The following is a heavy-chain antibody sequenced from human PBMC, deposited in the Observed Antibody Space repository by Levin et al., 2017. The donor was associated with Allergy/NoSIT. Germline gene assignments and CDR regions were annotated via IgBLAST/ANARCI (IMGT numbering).Heavy chain of an antibody. Sequence: PSQTLSLTCAVYGGSFSGYYWSWIRQPPGKGLEWIGEINHSGSTNYNPSLKSRVTISVDTSKNQFSLKLSSVTAADTAVYYCALTGYFAFDIWGQGTMVTVSS. CDR1: GGSFSGYY. CDR3: ALTGYFAFDI. J-gene: IGHJ3*02. V-gene: IGHV4-34*01. CDR2: INHSGST. D-gene: IGHD3-9*01.